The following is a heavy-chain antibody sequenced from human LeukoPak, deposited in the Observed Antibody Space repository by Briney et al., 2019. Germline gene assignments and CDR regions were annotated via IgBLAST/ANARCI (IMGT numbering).Heavy chain of an antibody. CDR2: IYHSGST. D-gene: IGHD2-15*01. V-gene: IGHV4-38-2*02. CDR1: GYSISSGYY. J-gene: IGHJ4*02. CDR3: AREGQCSGGSCYPDY. Sequence: SETLSLTCTVSGYSISSGYYWGWIRQPPGKGLEWIGSIYHSGSTYYNPSLKSRVTISVDTSKNQFSLKLSSVTAADTAVYYCAREGQCSGGSCYPDYWGQGTLVTVSS.